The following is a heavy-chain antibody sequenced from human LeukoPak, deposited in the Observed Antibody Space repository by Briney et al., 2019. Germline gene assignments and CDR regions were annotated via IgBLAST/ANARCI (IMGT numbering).Heavy chain of an antibody. V-gene: IGHV4-59*08. D-gene: IGHD3-10*01. CDR2: IYYSGST. Sequence: SETLSLTCTVSGGSISSYYWSWIRQPPGKGLEWIGYIYYSGSTNYNPSLKSRVTVSVDTSKNQFSLKLSSVTAADTAVYYCARLSYYGSGDDYWGQGTLVTVSS. J-gene: IGHJ4*02. CDR1: GGSISSYY. CDR3: ARLSYYGSGDDY.